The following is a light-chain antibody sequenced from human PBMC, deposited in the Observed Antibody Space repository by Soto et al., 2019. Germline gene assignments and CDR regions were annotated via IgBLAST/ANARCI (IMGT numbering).Light chain of an antibody. CDR1: SSNIGAGYA. V-gene: IGLV1-40*01. J-gene: IGLJ2*01. CDR3: QSFDSSRLGLL. CDR2: DNN. Sequence: QSVLTQPPSVSGAPGQRATISCTGSSSNIGAGYAVHWYQQLPGKAPKLLMYDNNNRPSGVPKRFSGSKSGTSASLAIAGLQTEDEADYFCQSFDSSRLGLLFGGGTKLTVL.